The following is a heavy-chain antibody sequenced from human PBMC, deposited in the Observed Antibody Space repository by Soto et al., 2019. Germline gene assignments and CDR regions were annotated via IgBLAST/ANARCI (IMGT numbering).Heavy chain of an antibody. CDR1: GGSLSSYY. D-gene: IGHD2-8*02. CDR2: IYTSGST. CDR3: ARDLHSSPARHWSDL. V-gene: IGHV4-4*07. J-gene: IGHJ2*01. Sequence: SQALSLTCTGSGGSLSSYYWSWIRQPPGKGLEWIGRIYTSGSTNYNPSLKSRVTMSVDTSKNQFSLRLSSVTAADTAVYGCARDLHSSPARHWSDL.